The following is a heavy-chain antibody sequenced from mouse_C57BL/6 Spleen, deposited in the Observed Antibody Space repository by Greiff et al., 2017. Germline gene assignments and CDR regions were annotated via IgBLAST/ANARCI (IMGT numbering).Heavy chain of an antibody. J-gene: IGHJ3*01. V-gene: IGHV2-6*03. CDR3: ARVYEYAGASWFAY. CDR2: IWSDGST. Sequence: VQRVESGPGLVAPSQRLSITCTVSGFSFTSYGVHWVRQPPGKGLEWLVVIWSDGSTTYNSALKSRLSISKDNSKSQVFLKMNSLQTDDTAMYYCARVYEYAGASWFAYWGQGTLVTVSA. CDR1: GFSFTSYG. D-gene: IGHD2-4*01.